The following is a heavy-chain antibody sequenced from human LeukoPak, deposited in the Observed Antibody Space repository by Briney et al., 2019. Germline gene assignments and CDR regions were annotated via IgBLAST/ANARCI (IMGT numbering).Heavy chain of an antibody. V-gene: IGHV3-7*01. D-gene: IGHD3-16*01. Sequence: GGSLRLSCAASGFTFSSYWMSWVRQAPGKGLEWVANIKQDGSEKYYVDSVKGRFTISRDNAKNSLYLQVNSLRAEDTAVYYCARDHSYDYVWGSYEDYWGQGTLVTVSS. CDR2: IKQDGSEK. J-gene: IGHJ4*02. CDR3: ARDHSYDYVWGSYEDY. CDR1: GFTFSSYW.